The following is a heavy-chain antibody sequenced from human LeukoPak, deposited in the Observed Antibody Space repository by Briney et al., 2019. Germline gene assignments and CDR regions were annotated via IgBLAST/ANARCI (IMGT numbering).Heavy chain of an antibody. CDR2: ISSSRHYI. CDR1: GFTFSSYE. D-gene: IGHD3-10*01. Sequence: GGSLRLSCAASGFTFSSYEMNWVRQAPGKGLEWVSSISSSRHYIYYADSVKGRFTVSRENAKNSLYLQMDSLRAEDTAVYYCARGFAAADFDYWGQGTLVTVSS. J-gene: IGHJ4*02. V-gene: IGHV3-21*01. CDR3: ARGFAAADFDY.